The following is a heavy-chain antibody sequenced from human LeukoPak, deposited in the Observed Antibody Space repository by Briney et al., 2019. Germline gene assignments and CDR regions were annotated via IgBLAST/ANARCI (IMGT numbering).Heavy chain of an antibody. CDR2: IYSGGST. D-gene: IGHD1-26*01. CDR3: ASGGRYSGSYSVVDY. Sequence: PGGSLRLSCAASGFTVSNNYMSWVRQAPGKGLEWVSVIYSGGSTYYADSVKGRFTISRDDSKNTLFLQMNSLRAEDTAVYYCASGGRYSGSYSVVDYWGQGTLVTVSS. CDR1: GFTVSNNY. J-gene: IGHJ4*02. V-gene: IGHV3-53*01.